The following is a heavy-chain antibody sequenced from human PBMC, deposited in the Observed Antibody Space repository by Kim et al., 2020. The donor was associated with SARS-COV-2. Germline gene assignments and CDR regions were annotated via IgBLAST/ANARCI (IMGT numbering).Heavy chain of an antibody. CDR3: ARACGGSYYYGMDV. CDR2: ISYEGSNK. V-gene: IGHV3-30*04. Sequence: GGSLRLSCVASGFTFSSYAMHWVRQAPGKGLEWVAVISYEGSNKYYADSVKGRFTISRDNSKNTLYLQMNSLRAEVTAVYYCARACGGSYYYGMDVWGQGTTVTVSS. CDR1: GFTFSSYA. J-gene: IGHJ6*02. D-gene: IGHD2-15*01.